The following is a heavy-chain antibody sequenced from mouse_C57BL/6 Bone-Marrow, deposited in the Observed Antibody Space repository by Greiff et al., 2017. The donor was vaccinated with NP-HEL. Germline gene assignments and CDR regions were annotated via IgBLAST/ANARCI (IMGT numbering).Heavy chain of an antibody. V-gene: IGHV5-4*01. J-gene: IGHJ4*01. CDR1: GFTFSSYA. CDR2: ISDGGSYT. Sequence: EVKVEESGGGLVKPGGSLKLSCAASGFTFSSYAMSWVRQTPEKRLEWVATISDGGSYTYYPDNVKGRFTISRDNAKNNLYLQMSHLKSEDTAMYDCARDLTRAMDYWGQGTSVTVSS. CDR3: ARDLTRAMDY. D-gene: IGHD2-12*01.